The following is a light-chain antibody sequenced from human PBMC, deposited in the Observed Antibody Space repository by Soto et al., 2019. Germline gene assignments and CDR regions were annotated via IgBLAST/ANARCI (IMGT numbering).Light chain of an antibody. J-gene: IGKJ1*01. Sequence: EVVLTQSPDTLSLSPGERATLSCRASQSVSSTFLAWYQQRPGQAPRLLIYGASSRATGIPDRFSGSGSGADFTGTITRLEPEDFELYDCLQYCTSSTFGQVHKVEIK. CDR1: QSVSSTF. V-gene: IGKV3-20*01. CDR3: LQYCTSST. CDR2: GAS.